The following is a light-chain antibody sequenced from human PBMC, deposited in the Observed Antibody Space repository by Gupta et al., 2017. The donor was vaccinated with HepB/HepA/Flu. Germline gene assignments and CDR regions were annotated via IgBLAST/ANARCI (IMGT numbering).Light chain of an antibody. CDR1: SGHSSYV. V-gene: IGLV4-60*03. CDR3: ETWDSNTQV. Sequence: PLLTPSSPASSSLVSSVKRTCTLSSGHSSYVIEWHQQQPGKAPRYLMKLEGSGNYNNGSGVADRFSGSSSGADRYLTIANHQSEDEADYYCETWDSNTQVFGGGTKLNVL. CDR2: LEGSGNY. J-gene: IGLJ3*02.